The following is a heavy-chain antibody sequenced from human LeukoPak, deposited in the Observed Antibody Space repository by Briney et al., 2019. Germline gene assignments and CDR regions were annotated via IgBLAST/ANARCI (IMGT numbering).Heavy chain of an antibody. CDR2: IYPDESGT. Sequence: GAAPQISCKVSGCRFTNYWIGWVRQMPGKGLEWMGIIYPDESGTKFGPSIQGRVTISAAKSSIASYLQWSSLKASDTAMYYLARSGRLGYCSGGSCFRWDYWGQGTLGTVSS. J-gene: IGHJ4*02. D-gene: IGHD2-15*01. CDR1: GCRFTNYW. V-gene: IGHV5-51*01. CDR3: ARSGRLGYCSGGSCFRWDY.